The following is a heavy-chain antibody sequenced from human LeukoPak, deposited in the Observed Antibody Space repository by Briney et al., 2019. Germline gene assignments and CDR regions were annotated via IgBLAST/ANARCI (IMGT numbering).Heavy chain of an antibody. Sequence: GGSLRLSCAASGFTVSSNYMSWVRQAPGKGLEWVSGINIHGTGTIYADSVKGRFTISRDNAKNTLYLQMNSLRAEDTAVYYCARDWRHHVDYWGQGILVTVSS. J-gene: IGHJ4*02. CDR3: ARDWRHHVDY. CDR2: INIHGTGT. D-gene: IGHD1-14*01. V-gene: IGHV3-74*01. CDR1: GFTVSSNY.